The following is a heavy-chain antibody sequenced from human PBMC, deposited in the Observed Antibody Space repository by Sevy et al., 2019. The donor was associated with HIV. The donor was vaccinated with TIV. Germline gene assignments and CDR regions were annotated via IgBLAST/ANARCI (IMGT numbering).Heavy chain of an antibody. CDR3: ATHAGIAAAGRVFDY. Sequence: GGSLRLSCVASGFTFSDHYMEWVRQAPGKGLEWVGRTRNKADGYTTEYAASVKGRLTISRDESKTSLYVQVNGLKTEDTAVDYCATHAGIAAAGRVFDYWGQGTLVTVSS. CDR2: TRNKADGYTT. D-gene: IGHD6-13*01. J-gene: IGHJ4*02. V-gene: IGHV3-72*01. CDR1: GFTFSDHY.